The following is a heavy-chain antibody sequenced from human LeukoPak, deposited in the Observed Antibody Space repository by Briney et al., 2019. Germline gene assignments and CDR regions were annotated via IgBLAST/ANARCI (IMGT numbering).Heavy chain of an antibody. D-gene: IGHD5-12*01. CDR1: GYTFTGYY. Sequence: ASVKVSCKASGYTFTGYYMHWVRQAPGQGLEWMGWINTNTGNPTYAQGFTGRFVFSLDTSVSTAYLQISSLKAEDTAVYYCARVGYSGYVDYWGQGTLVTVSS. J-gene: IGHJ4*02. CDR2: INTNTGNP. CDR3: ARVGYSGYVDY. V-gene: IGHV7-4-1*02.